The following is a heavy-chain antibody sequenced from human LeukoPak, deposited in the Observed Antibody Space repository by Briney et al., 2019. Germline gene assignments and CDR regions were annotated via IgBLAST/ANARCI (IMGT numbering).Heavy chain of an antibody. V-gene: IGHV3-74*01. CDR1: GFTFSSYW. J-gene: IGHJ3*02. D-gene: IGHD2-2*01. CDR3: ARDNIVVVPAAMVLAAFDI. Sequence: GGSLRLSCAASGFTFSSYWMHWVRQAPGKGLVWVSRINSDGSSTSYADSVKGRFTISRDNAKNTLYLQMNSLRAEDTAVYYCARDNIVVVPAAMVLAAFDIWGQGTMVTVSS. CDR2: INSDGSST.